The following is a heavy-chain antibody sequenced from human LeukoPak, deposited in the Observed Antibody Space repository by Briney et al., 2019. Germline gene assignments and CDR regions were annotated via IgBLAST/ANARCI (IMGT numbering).Heavy chain of an antibody. CDR1: GFTVSSNY. CDR3: ARTGVDYGIFYYMDV. Sequence: GSLRLSCAASGFTVSSNYMSWVRQAPGKGLEWVSLIYSGGSTYYADSVKGRFTISRDNSKNTLYLQMNSLRAEDTAVYYCARTGVDYGIFYYMDVWGKGTTVTISS. CDR2: IYSGGST. D-gene: IGHD4-17*01. V-gene: IGHV3-66*01. J-gene: IGHJ6*03.